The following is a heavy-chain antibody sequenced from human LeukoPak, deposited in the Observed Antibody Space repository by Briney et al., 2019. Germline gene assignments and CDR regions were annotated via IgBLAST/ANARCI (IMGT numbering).Heavy chain of an antibody. D-gene: IGHD1-1*01. Sequence: SETLSLTCTVSGGSISSSSYYWGWIRQPPGKGLEWIGSIYYSGSTYYNPSLKSRVTISVDTSKNQFSLKLSSVTAADTAVYYCASWSSAGTGGGAFDIWGQGTMATVSS. J-gene: IGHJ3*02. CDR2: IYYSGST. V-gene: IGHV4-39*07. CDR1: GGSISSSSYY. CDR3: ASWSSAGTGGGAFDI.